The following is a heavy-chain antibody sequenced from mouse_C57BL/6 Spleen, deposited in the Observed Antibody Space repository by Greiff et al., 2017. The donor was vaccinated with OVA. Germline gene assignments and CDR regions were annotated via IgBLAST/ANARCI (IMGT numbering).Heavy chain of an antibody. CDR1: GFNIKDDY. V-gene: IGHV14-4*01. CDR3: TVRDYFDY. D-gene: IGHD1-1*01. Sequence: DVKLVESGAELVRPGASVKLSCTASGFNIKDDYMHWVKQRPEQGLEWIGWIDPENGDTEYASKFQGKATITADTSSNTAYLQLSSLTSEDTAVYYCTVRDYFDYWGQGTTLTVSS. CDR2: IDPENGDT. J-gene: IGHJ2*01.